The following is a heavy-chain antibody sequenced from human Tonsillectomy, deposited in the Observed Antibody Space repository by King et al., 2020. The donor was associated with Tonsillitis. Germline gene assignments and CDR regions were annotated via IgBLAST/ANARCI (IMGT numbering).Heavy chain of an antibody. D-gene: IGHD3-22*01. Sequence: VQLVQSGAEVKKPGASVKVSCKASGYSFAAYSIHWVRQAPGQGLEWMGRINPNSGGTNYAQKFQGRVTMTRDTSIGTAYMEMGRLRSDDMAVYFCARDDDSSGYYHTFDYWGQGTLVTVSS. J-gene: IGHJ4*02. CDR3: ARDDDSSGYYHTFDY. V-gene: IGHV1-2*06. CDR1: GYSFAAYS. CDR2: INPNSGGT.